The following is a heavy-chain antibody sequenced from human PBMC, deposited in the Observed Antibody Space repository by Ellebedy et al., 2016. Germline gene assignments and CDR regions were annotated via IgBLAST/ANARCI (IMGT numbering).Heavy chain of an antibody. CDR1: GGTFSSYA. Sequence: SVKVSCXASGGTFSSYAISWVRQAPGQGLEWMGRIIPILGIANYAQKFQGRVTITADKSTSTAYMELSSLRSEDTAVYYCARDVSDYYDSSAEGNYWGQGTLVTVSS. CDR2: IIPILGIA. J-gene: IGHJ4*02. CDR3: ARDVSDYYDSSAEGNY. D-gene: IGHD3-22*01. V-gene: IGHV1-69*04.